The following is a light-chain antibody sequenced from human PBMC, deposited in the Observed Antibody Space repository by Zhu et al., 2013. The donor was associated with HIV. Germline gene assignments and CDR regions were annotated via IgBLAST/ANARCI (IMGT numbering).Light chain of an antibody. CDR1: PSDIGGYDY. CDR2: EVH. Sequence: QSALTQPASVSGSPGQSITISCTGTPSDIGGYDYVPWYQQHPGKVPKLIIYEVHNRPSGVSNRFSGSKSANTASLTIFGLQAEDEATYYCTSHTNSVNYLIFGGGTKLAVL. J-gene: IGLJ2*01. CDR3: TSHTNSVNYLI. V-gene: IGLV2-14*01.